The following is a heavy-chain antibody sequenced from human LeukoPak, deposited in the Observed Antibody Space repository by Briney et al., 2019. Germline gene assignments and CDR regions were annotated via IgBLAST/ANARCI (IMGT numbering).Heavy chain of an antibody. V-gene: IGHV1-3*01. J-gene: IGHJ5*02. CDR2: INAGNGNT. CDR3: ARADCGGDCLQVPGFGP. Sequence: ASVKVSCKASGYTFTTYAMHWVRQAPGQRLEWMGWINAGNGNTKYSQKFQGRVTITRDTSASTAYMELSSLRSEDTAVYYCARADCGGDCLQVPGFGPWGQGTLVTVSS. CDR1: GYTFTTYA. D-gene: IGHD2-21*02.